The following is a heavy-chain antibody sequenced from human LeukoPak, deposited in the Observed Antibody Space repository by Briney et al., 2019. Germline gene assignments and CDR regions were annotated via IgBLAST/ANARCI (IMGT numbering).Heavy chain of an antibody. CDR3: AREAITMIVVPYGDY. D-gene: IGHD3-22*01. CDR2: ISHSGGI. CDR1: GGSFSSYH. V-gene: IGHV4-34*01. Sequence: SETLSLTCAVYGGSFSSYHWSWIRQPPGKGLEWLGEISHSGGINYNPSLKSRVTISIDTSKNQFSLKVTSVTAADMAVYYCAREAITMIVVPYGDYWGQGTLVTVSS. J-gene: IGHJ4*02.